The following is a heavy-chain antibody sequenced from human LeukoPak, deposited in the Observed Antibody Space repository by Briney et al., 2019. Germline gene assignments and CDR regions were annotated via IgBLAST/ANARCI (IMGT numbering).Heavy chain of an antibody. CDR2: IYYSGST. CDR3: ARAPYSSSWFWVDAFDI. J-gene: IGHJ3*02. V-gene: IGHV4-39*07. D-gene: IGHD6-13*01. CDR1: GGSISSSSYY. Sequence: SETLSLTCTVSGGSISSSSYYWGWISQPPGKGLEWIGSIYYSGSTYYNPSLKSRVTISVDTSKNQFSLKLSSVTAADTAVYYCARAPYSSSWFWVDAFDIWGQGTMVTVSS.